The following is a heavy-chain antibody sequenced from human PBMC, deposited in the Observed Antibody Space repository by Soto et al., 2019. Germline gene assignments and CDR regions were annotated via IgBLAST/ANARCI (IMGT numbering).Heavy chain of an antibody. CDR3: ATMGTPATGLYFFDY. J-gene: IGHJ4*02. CDR2: ISSTGYTK. Sequence: GGSLRLSCAASGFTFTDYAMNWVRQAPGQGLEWISYISSTGYTKYYADSVKGRFTISRDSATNSVYLQMSSLRDEDTSVYYCATMGTPATGLYFFDYWGQGSLVTVSS. CDR1: GFTFTDYA. D-gene: IGHD2-15*01. V-gene: IGHV3-48*02.